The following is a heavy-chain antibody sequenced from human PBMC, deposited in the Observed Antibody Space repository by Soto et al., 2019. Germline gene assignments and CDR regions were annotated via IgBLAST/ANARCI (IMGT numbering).Heavy chain of an antibody. D-gene: IGHD2-8*01. V-gene: IGHV4-4*02. CDR1: GDSISTVNW. Sequence: SETLSLTCGVSGDSISTVNWWSWVRQSPGKGLEWIGEIYHSGSTSYNPSLKSRVTMSVDKSKNQFSLQLTSVTAADTAVYYCATFSGFFTISPFDAWGQGILVTVYS. J-gene: IGHJ5*02. CDR3: ATFSGFFTISPFDA. CDR2: IYHSGST.